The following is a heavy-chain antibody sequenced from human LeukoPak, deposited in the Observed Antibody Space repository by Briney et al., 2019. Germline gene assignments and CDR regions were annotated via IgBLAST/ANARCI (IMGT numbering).Heavy chain of an antibody. J-gene: IGHJ5*02. V-gene: IGHV4-34*01. CDR2: INHSGST. CDR1: GGSFSGCY. CDR3: ARGPGYYFVFGQRGNWFDP. Sequence: KPSETLSLTCAVYGGSFSGCYWSWIRQPPGKGLEWIGEINHSGSTNYNPSLKSRVTISVDTSKNQFSLKLSSVTAADTAVYYCARGPGYYFVFGQRGNWFDPWGQGTLVTVSS. D-gene: IGHD2/OR15-2a*01.